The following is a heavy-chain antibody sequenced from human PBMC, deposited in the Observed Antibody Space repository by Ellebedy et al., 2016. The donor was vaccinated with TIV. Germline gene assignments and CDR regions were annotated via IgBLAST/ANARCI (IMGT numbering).Heavy chain of an antibody. CDR3: TKEYGDHSSRAFDI. CDR1: GFTFSSYS. D-gene: IGHD4-17*01. V-gene: IGHV3-48*04. CDR2: ISSGTSSI. Sequence: GESLKISCAASGFTFSSYSMNWVRQAPGKGLEWVSYISSGTSSIYYADSVKGRFTVSRDNAKNSLYLQVNSLRAEDTALYYCTKEYGDHSSRAFDIWGQGTMVTVSS. J-gene: IGHJ3*02.